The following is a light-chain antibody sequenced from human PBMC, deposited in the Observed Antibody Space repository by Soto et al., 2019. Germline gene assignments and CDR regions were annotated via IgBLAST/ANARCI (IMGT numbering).Light chain of an antibody. CDR3: QQYNTYWT. V-gene: IGKV1-5*01. CDR1: QNVNNW. J-gene: IGKJ1*01. CDR2: DAS. Sequence: DIQMTQFPSALSASVGDRVTITCRASQNVNNWLAWYQHKPGKAPQLLIYDASVLESGVPSRFSGSGSGTEFTLAINGLQSDDFATYYCQQYNTYWTFCPGTKVEVE.